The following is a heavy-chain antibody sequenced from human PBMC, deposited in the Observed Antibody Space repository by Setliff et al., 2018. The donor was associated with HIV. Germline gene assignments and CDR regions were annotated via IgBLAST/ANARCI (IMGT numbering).Heavy chain of an antibody. D-gene: IGHD2-15*01. CDR3: ARHFYTTSWYSGTYWYFDL. J-gene: IGHJ2*01. CDR2: VYYTWNT. CDR1: GGSISRRDYC. V-gene: IGHV4-39*07. Sequence: PSETLSLTCTVSGGSISRRDYCWGWIRQPPGKGLEWIGSVYYTWNTYYNPSLKSRVTVSVGTSKNQFSLRLTSVAAADTAVYFCARHFYTTSWYSGTYWYFDLWGRGTLVTVSS.